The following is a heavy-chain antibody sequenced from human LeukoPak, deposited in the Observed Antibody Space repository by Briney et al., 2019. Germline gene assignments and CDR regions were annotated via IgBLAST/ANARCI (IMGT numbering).Heavy chain of an antibody. D-gene: IGHD3-9*01. J-gene: IGHJ4*02. CDR3: AKESGGILII. CDR2: ISGSGGST. CDR1: GFTFDDYA. Sequence: PGGSLRLSCAASGFTFDDYAMHWVRQAPGKGLEWVSAISGSGGSTYYADSVKGRLTISRDNSKNTLYLQMNSLRAEDTAVYYCAKESGGILIIWGQGTLVTVSS. V-gene: IGHV3-23*01.